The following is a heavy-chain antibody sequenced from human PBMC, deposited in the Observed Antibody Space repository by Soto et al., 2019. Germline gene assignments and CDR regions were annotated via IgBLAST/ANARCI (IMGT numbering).Heavy chain of an antibody. Sequence: SETLSLTCTVSGGSIGTYYWSWIRQPPGKGLEWIGFIYYSGTTNYNPSIESRGTISVDTSKNQFSLILRSVAPADTAVYYCARARSPDTAYYYGMDVWGQGTTVTVSS. CDR3: ARARSPDTAYYYGMDV. CDR1: GGSIGTYY. D-gene: IGHD5-18*01. J-gene: IGHJ6*02. CDR2: IYYSGTT. V-gene: IGHV4-59*01.